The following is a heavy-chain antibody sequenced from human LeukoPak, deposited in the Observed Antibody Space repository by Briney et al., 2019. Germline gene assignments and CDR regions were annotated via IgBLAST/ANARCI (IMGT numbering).Heavy chain of an antibody. D-gene: IGHD2-2*01. J-gene: IGHJ5*02. CDR2: INHSGST. Sequence: SETLSLTCAVYGGSFSGYYWSWIRQPPGKGLEWIGEINHSGSTNYNPSLKSRVTISVDTSKNQFSLKLSSVTAADTAVYYCAREASSTSGPTPRFDPWGQGTLVTVSS. CDR1: GGSFSGYY. CDR3: AREASSTSGPTPRFDP. V-gene: IGHV4-34*01.